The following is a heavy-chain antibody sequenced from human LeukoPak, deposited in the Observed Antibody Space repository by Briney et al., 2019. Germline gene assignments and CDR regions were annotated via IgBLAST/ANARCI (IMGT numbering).Heavy chain of an antibody. Sequence: SETLSLTCAVYGGSFSGYYWSWIRQPPGKGLEWIGEINHSGSTNYNPSLKSRVTISVDTSKNQFSLKLSSVTAADTAVYYCARGSENYYDSSGLDYWGQGTLVTVSS. CDR2: INHSGST. V-gene: IGHV4-34*01. CDR3: ARGSENYYDSSGLDY. D-gene: IGHD3-22*01. CDR1: GGSFSGYY. J-gene: IGHJ4*02.